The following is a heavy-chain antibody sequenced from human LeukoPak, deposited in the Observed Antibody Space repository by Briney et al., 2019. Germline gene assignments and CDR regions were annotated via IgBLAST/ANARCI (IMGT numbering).Heavy chain of an antibody. CDR3: ARSGDYVYFQH. Sequence: GASVKVSFKASVYTFTSYGISWVRQAPGQGLEWMGWISAYSGNTNYAQKLQGRVTMATDTSTSTAYMELRSLRSDDAAVYYCARSGDYVYFQHWGQGTLVTVSS. D-gene: IGHD4-17*01. V-gene: IGHV1-18*01. J-gene: IGHJ1*01. CDR2: ISAYSGNT. CDR1: VYTFTSYG.